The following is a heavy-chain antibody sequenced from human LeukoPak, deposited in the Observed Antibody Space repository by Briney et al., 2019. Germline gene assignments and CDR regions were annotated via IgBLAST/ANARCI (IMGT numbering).Heavy chain of an antibody. CDR3: AREADRSGYIHGKCDY. CDR2: ISGSGTT. Sequence: GGSLRLSCAASGCIFSSYEMNWVRQAPGKGLEWISYISGSGTTYYADSVKGRFTISRDNAKNSLYLQMNSLRAEDTAVYYCAREADRSGYIHGKCDYWGQGTLVTVSA. D-gene: IGHD3-3*01. V-gene: IGHV3-48*03. CDR1: GCIFSSYE. J-gene: IGHJ4*02.